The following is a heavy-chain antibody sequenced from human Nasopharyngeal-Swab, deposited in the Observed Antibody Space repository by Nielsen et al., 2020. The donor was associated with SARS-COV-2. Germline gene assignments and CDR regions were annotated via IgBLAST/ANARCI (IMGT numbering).Heavy chain of an antibody. J-gene: IGHJ4*02. V-gene: IGHV3-9*01. CDR3: AKLGSQGAVADHFDS. Sequence: GGSLRLSSAASGFTFDDYAMHWVRQAPGKGLEWVSGITWYSGGIGYADSVKGRFTISRDNAKNSLYLQMNSLIPEDTALYYCAKLGSQGAVADHFDSWGQGTLVTVSS. D-gene: IGHD6-19*01. CDR2: ITWYSGGI. CDR1: GFTFDDYA.